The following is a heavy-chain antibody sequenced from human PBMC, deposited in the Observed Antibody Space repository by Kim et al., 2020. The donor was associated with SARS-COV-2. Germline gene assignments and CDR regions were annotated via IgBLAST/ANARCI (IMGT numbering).Heavy chain of an antibody. CDR2: ISSSSSTI. V-gene: IGHV3-48*02. Sequence: GGSLRLSCAASGVTFSSYSMNWVRQAPGKGLEWVSYISSSSSTIYYADSVKGRFTISRDNAKNSLYLQMNSLRDEDTAVYYCARETYDYIWGSHRYLFDYWGQETLATASS. J-gene: IGHJ4*02. CDR3: ARETYDYIWGSHRYLFDY. CDR1: GVTFSSYS. D-gene: IGHD3-16*02.